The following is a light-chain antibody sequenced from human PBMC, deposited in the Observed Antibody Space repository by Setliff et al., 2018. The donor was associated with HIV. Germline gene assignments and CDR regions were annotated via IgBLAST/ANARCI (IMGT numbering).Light chain of an antibody. CDR3: SSYTTSNTYV. Sequence: QSALAQPASVSGSPGQSITISCTGTSSDVGGYNYVSWYQQHPGKAPKLMIYDVSKRPSGVSDRFSGFKSGNTASLTISGLQAEDEADYHCSSYTTSNTYVFGSGTKVTV. CDR2: DVS. V-gene: IGLV2-14*01. J-gene: IGLJ1*01. CDR1: SSDVGGYNY.